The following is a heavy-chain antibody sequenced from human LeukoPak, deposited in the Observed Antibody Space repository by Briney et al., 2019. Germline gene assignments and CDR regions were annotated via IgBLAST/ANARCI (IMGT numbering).Heavy chain of an antibody. CDR1: GFTFSSYW. V-gene: IGHV3-7*04. D-gene: IGHD6-13*01. Sequence: GGSLRLSCAASGFTFSSYWMSWVRQAPGKRLEWVANIKQDGSEKYYVDSVKGRFTISRDNAKNSLYLQMNSLRAEDTAVYYCAGGTIAAAGYYYFDYWGQGTQVTVSS. J-gene: IGHJ4*02. CDR2: IKQDGSEK. CDR3: AGGTIAAAGYYYFDY.